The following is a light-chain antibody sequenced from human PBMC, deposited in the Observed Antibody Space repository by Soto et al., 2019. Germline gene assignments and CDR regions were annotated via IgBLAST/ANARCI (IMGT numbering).Light chain of an antibody. CDR2: DTS. CDR3: QQYDNWPPCT. V-gene: IGKV3-15*01. CDR1: QSVSRF. Sequence: EIVMTQSPATLSVSPGERVTLSCRASQSVSRFLAWYPQRPCQAPMLLIYDTSTRATGVPARFSGSGSGTEFSLTISSLQSEDFAVYYCQQYDNWPPCTFGQGTKLDVK. J-gene: IGKJ2*02.